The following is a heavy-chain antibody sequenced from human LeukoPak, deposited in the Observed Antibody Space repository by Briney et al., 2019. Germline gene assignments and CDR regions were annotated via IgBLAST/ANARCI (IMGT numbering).Heavy chain of an antibody. CDR3: ARVARCTSCFDVDY. CDR2: IYTSGST. V-gene: IGHV4-4*07. Sequence: NPSETLSLTCTVSGGSISSYYWSWIRQPAGKGLEWIGRIYTSGSTNYNPSLKSRVTISVDTSKNQFSLTLSSVTAADTAVYYCARVARCTSCFDVDYWGQGTLVTVSS. CDR1: GGSISSYY. D-gene: IGHD2-2*01. J-gene: IGHJ4*02.